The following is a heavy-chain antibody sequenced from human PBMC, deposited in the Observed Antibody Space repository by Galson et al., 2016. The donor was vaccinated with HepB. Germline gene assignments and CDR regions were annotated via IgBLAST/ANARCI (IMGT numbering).Heavy chain of an antibody. CDR3: AKDKGSGSYYNEPIPRYFAMDV. CDR2: ISYDGSNK. D-gene: IGHD3-10*01. J-gene: IGHJ6*01. V-gene: IGHV3-30*18. CDR1: GFTFSTSG. Sequence: SLRLSCAASGFTFSTSGIHWVRQAPGEGLEWVAVISYDGSNKFYADSVKGRFTISRDNSKNTLYLQMNSLRAEDTALYYCAKDKGSGSYYNEPIPRYFAMDVWGQGTTVTVSS.